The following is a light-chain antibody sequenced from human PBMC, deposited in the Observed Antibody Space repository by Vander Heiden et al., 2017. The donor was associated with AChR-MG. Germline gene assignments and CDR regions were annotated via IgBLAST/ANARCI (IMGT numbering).Light chain of an antibody. CDR3: QQYNSYPYT. J-gene: IGKJ2*01. Sequence: IQMTQSPSTLSASVGDRVTITCRASQSISSWLAWYQQKPGKAPKLLIYKASRVESGVPSRFSGSGSGTEFTLTISSLQPDDFATDYCQQYNSYPYTFGQGTKLEIK. CDR1: QSISSW. CDR2: KAS. V-gene: IGKV1-5*03.